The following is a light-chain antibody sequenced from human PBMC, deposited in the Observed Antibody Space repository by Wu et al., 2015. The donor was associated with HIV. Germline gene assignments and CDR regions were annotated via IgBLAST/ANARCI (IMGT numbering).Light chain of an antibody. Sequence: DIQMTQSPSSVSASVGDRVTITCRASQDISSWLAWYQQKPGKAPKLLIYAASNLQSGVPSRFSGSGSGTDFTLTISSLQPEDFATYYCQQANSFPSLTFGGGTKVEIK. J-gene: IGKJ4*01. CDR1: QDISSW. V-gene: IGKV1-12*02. CDR3: QQANSFPSLT. CDR2: AAS.